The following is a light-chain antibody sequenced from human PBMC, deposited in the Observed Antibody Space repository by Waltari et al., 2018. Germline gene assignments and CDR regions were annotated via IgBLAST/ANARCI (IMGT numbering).Light chain of an antibody. CDR1: QGISSY. V-gene: IGKV1-8*01. Sequence: AIRMTQSPSSLSASPGDRDTITCRASQGISSYLAWYQQKPGKAPKLLIYAASTLQSGVPSRFSGSGSGTDFTLTISCLQSEDFVTYYCQQYYSYPWTFGQGTKVEIK. CDR3: QQYYSYPWT. J-gene: IGKJ1*01. CDR2: AAS.